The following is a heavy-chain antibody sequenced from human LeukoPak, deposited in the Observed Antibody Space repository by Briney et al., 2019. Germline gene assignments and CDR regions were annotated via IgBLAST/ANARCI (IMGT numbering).Heavy chain of an antibody. CDR3: ARLYSSSSGLRASDY. Sequence: GGSLRLSCSASGITFSSYAMHWVRQAPGKGLEYVSAISSNGGSTYYADSVKGRFTISRDNSKNTLYLQMNSLRAEDTAVYYCARLYSSSSGLRASDYWGQGTLVTVSS. J-gene: IGHJ4*02. D-gene: IGHD6-6*01. CDR2: ISSNGGST. V-gene: IGHV3-64*04. CDR1: GITFSSYA.